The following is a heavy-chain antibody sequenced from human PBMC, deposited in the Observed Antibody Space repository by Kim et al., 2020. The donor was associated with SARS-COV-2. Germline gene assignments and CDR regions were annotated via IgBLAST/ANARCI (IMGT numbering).Heavy chain of an antibody. J-gene: IGHJ4*02. CDR2: VGGDGGSR. CDR1: GFTFTNYW. V-gene: IGHV3-74*01. Sequence: GGSLSLSCTASGFTFTNYWIHRVRQIPGKGPVWISSVGGDGGSRYYAGSVKGRFTTSRDNAKSMVYLQMNSLRVDDTAIYYCTSIFEYWGQGALVTVSS. D-gene: IGHD3-3*02. CDR3: TSIFEY.